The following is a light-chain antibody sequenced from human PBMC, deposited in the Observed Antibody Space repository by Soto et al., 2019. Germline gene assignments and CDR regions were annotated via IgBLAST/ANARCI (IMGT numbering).Light chain of an antibody. V-gene: IGKV1-33*01. J-gene: IGKJ3*01. CDR3: QQYDNVVFP. CDR2: DAT. CDR1: QDIGKF. Sequence: DVQMTQSPSSLSASVGDRVTITCQASQDIGKFLYWYQLKPGQAPRVLIYDATKLVTGVPARFSGAGSGSHFTFPISSLQPDEIATYYCQQYDNVVFPFGPGTKVDFK.